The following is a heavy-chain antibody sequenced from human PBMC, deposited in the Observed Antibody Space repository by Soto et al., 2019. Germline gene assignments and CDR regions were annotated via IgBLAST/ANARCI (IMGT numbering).Heavy chain of an antibody. Sequence: VFLTIPFKGSGDSCTSSGLGLVRQMPREGLEWMGIIYPGDSDTRYSPSFQGQVTISADKSISTAYLQWSSLKASDTAMYYCARHRRGDYGDYYYYHGMDVWGQGTTVTVSS. CDR3: ARHRRGDYGDYYYYHGMDV. J-gene: IGHJ6*02. D-gene: IGHD4-17*01. V-gene: IGHV5-51*01. CDR2: IYPGDSDT. CDR1: GDSCTSSG.